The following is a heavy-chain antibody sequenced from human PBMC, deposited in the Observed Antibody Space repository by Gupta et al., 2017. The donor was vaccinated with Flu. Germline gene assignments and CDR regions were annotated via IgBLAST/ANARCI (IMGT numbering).Heavy chain of an antibody. J-gene: IGHJ3*02. V-gene: IGHV4-34*01. CDR3: ASGIVVVTGRHDAFDI. CDR2: IDHSGST. CDR1: GGSFSAYY. D-gene: IGHD3-22*01. Sequence: VQLQQWGAGLLKPSETLSLTCAVYGGSFSAYYWSWIRQPPGKGLEWFGEIDHSGSTNYNPSLKSRVTISVDTSKNQFSLKLSSVTAADTAVYYCASGIVVVTGRHDAFDIWGQGTMVTVSS.